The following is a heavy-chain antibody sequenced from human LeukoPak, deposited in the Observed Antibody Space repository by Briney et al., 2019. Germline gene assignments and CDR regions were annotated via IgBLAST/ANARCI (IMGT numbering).Heavy chain of an antibody. CDR1: GFTFSSYS. Sequence: PGGSLRLSCAASGFTFSSYSMNWVRQAPGKGLEWVSYISSSSSTIYYADSVKGRFTISRDNAKNSLYLQMNSLRAVDTAVYYCAREGAHDSSGYFDYWGQGTLVTVSS. D-gene: IGHD3-22*01. CDR2: ISSSSSTI. V-gene: IGHV3-48*04. J-gene: IGHJ4*02. CDR3: AREGAHDSSGYFDY.